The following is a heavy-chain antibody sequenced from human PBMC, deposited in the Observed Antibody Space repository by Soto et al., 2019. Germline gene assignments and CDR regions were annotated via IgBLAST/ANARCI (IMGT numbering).Heavy chain of an antibody. CDR2: IYWDDDK. J-gene: IGHJ3*02. CDR3: AHYFYILVDDAFDI. V-gene: IGHV2-5*02. Sequence: QITLKESGPTLVKPTQTLTLTCTFSGFSLSTSGVDVGWIRQPPGKALEWLALIYWDDDKRYSPSLKSRLTITKDTSKNQVVLTMTNMDPVDTATYYCAHYFYILVDDAFDIWGQGTMVTVSS. CDR1: GFSLSTSGVD. D-gene: IGHD2-8*02.